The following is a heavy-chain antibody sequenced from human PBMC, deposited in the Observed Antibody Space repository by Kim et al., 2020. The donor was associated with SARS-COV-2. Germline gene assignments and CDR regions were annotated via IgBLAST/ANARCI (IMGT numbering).Heavy chain of an antibody. Sequence: GGSLRLSCAASGFTFSSYGMHWVRQAPGKGLEWVAVISYDGSNKYYADSVKGRFTISRDNSKNTLYLQMNSLRAEDTAVYYCAKDNRLPEYYYDSSGYYEGDDAFDIWGQGTMVTVSS. CDR1: GFTFSSYG. J-gene: IGHJ3*02. D-gene: IGHD3-22*01. CDR2: ISYDGSNK. CDR3: AKDNRLPEYYYDSSGYYEGDDAFDI. V-gene: IGHV3-30*18.